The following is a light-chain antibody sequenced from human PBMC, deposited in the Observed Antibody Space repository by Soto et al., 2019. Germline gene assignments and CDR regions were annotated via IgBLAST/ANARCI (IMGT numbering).Light chain of an antibody. J-gene: IGKJ2*01. Sequence: EVVMTQSPATLSVSPGERATLSCRDSQIVSSQLAWYQQKPGQAPRLLIYGASTRATGIPFRFSGSGSGTEFTLTISSLQSEDFAVYYCQQYNNWPPYTFGQGTKVDIK. CDR2: GAS. CDR1: QIVSSQ. V-gene: IGKV3-15*01. CDR3: QQYNNWPPYT.